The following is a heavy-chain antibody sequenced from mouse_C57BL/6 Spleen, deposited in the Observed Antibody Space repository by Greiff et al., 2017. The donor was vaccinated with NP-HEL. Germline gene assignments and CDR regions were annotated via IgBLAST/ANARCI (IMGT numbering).Heavy chain of an antibody. V-gene: IGHV1-20*01. J-gene: IGHJ1*03. CDR1: GYSFTGYF. D-gene: IGHD1-1*01. CDR3: ARNAGSSPHWYCDV. Sequence: EVQVVESGPELVKPGDSVKISCKASGYSFTGYFMNWVMQSHGKSLEWIGRINPYNGDTFYNQKFKGKTTLTVDKSSSTAHMELRSLTSGDSAVYYCARNAGSSPHWYCDVWGTGTTVTVSS. CDR2: INPYNGDT.